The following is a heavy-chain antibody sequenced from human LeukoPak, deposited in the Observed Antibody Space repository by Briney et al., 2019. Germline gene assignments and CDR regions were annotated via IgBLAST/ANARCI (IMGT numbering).Heavy chain of an antibody. D-gene: IGHD5-12*01. V-gene: IGHV1-18*01. CDR1: GYTFTSYG. CDR2: ISAYNGNT. CDR3: ARVRYSGYDPEPFDY. Sequence: GASVKVSCKASGYTFTSYGISWVRQAPGQGLEWMGWISAYNGNTNYAQKFQGRVTMTRDTSISTAYMELSRLRSDDTAVYYCARVRYSGYDPEPFDYWGQGTLVTVSS. J-gene: IGHJ4*02.